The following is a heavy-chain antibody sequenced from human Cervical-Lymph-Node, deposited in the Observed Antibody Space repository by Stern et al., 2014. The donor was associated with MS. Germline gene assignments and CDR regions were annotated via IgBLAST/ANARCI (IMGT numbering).Heavy chain of an antibody. J-gene: IGHJ4*02. CDR2: IGIAGDA. V-gene: IGHV3-13*01. Sequence: EVQLVESGGGLVQPGGSLSLSCAVSGLTFSRYDMLWVRQGAGKGLELVSVIGIAGDAYYPGSVKGRFTISRENARNSSYLDMNALKAGDTAVYYCVAGGDYWGQGALVTVSS. CDR1: GLTFSRYD. CDR3: VAGGDY.